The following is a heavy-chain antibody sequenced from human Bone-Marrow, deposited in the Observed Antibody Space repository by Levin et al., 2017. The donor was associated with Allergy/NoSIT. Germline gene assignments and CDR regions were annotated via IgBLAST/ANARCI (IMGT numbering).Heavy chain of an antibody. CDR3: ARGGGSYNM. Sequence: PGGSLRLSCATSGFDFSASAMHWVRQAPGKGLEWVSSINSKSSILYGESAKGRFTISRDNAKNSLYLQMNSLTVEDTAVYYCARGGGSYNMWGQGTLVTVSS. J-gene: IGHJ4*02. V-gene: IGHV3-69-1*01. D-gene: IGHD1-26*01. CDR1: GFDFSASA. CDR2: INSKSSI.